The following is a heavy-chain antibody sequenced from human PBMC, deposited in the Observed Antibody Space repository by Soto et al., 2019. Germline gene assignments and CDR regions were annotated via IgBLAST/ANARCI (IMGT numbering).Heavy chain of an antibody. CDR3: ARDGVVVPAAFYYYYYMDV. D-gene: IGHD2-2*01. J-gene: IGHJ6*03. CDR2: ISSSSSYI. V-gene: IGHV3-21*01. Sequence: EVQLVESGGGLVKPGGSLRLSCAASGFTFSSYSMNWVRQAPGKGLEWVSSISSSSSYIYYADSVKGRFTISRDNAKNSLYLQMNSLRAEDKAVYYCARDGVVVPAAFYYYYYMDVWGKGTTVTVSS. CDR1: GFTFSSYS.